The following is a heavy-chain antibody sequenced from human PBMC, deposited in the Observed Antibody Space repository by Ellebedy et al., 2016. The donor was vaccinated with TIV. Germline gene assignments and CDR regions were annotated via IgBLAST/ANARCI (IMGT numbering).Heavy chain of an antibody. CDR2: ISGSGGST. D-gene: IGHD3-10*01. Sequence: GESLKISCAASGFTFRSYAMSWVRQAPGKGLEWVSAISGSGGSTYYADSVKGRFTISRDNSKNTLYLQMNSLRAEDTAVYYCAKDGVWFGELSHYYFDYWGQGTLVTVSS. J-gene: IGHJ4*02. V-gene: IGHV3-23*01. CDR1: GFTFRSYA. CDR3: AKDGVWFGELSHYYFDY.